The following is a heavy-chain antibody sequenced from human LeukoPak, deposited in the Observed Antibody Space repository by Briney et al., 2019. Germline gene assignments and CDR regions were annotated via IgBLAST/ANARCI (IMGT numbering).Heavy chain of an antibody. J-gene: IGHJ4*02. CDR2: IYYSGST. CDR3: ARVGWDYGSGSYYFGY. D-gene: IGHD3-10*01. CDR1: GGSISSGDYY. V-gene: IGHV4-30-4*01. Sequence: PSQTLSLTRTVSGGSISSGDYYWSWIRQPPGKGLEWIGYIYYSGSTYYNPSLKSRVTISVDTSKNQFSLKLSSVTAPDTAVYYCARVGWDYGSGSYYFGYWGQGTLVTVSS.